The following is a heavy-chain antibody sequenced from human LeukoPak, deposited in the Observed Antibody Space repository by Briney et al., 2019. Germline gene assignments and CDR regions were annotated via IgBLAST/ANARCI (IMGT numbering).Heavy chain of an antibody. D-gene: IGHD1-1*01. J-gene: IGHJ5*02. CDR3: ARIWYSPQRGGDWFDR. CDR1: GGSISSSSYY. Sequence: SETLSLTCTVSGGSISSSSYYWGWIRQPPGKGLEWIGSIYYSGSTYYNPSLKSRVTISVDTSKNQFSLKLSSVTAADTAVYYCARIWYSPQRGGDWFDRWGQGTLVTVSS. V-gene: IGHV4-39*01. CDR2: IYYSGST.